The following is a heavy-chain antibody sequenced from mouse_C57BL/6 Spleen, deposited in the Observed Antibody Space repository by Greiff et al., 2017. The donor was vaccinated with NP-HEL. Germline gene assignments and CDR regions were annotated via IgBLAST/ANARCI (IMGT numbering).Heavy chain of an antibody. CDR1: GYSITFGSY. CDR3: AREGDYDAGFAY. Sequence: EVKLVESGPGLVIPSQSLSLTCSVPGYSITFGSYWHCIRSFPGNKLEWLFYISYDGSNNYNPSLTNRISIPREPSKNQFFLKLNSVTTEDTATYYGAREGDYDAGFAYWGQGTLVTVSA. D-gene: IGHD2-4*01. J-gene: IGHJ3*01. CDR2: ISYDGSN. V-gene: IGHV3-6*01.